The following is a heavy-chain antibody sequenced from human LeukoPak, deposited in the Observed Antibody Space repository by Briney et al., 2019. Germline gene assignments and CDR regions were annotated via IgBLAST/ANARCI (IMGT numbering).Heavy chain of an antibody. CDR3: AKDFGGWELDVNFDY. Sequence: GGSLRLSCAASGFTFSNYWMSWVRQAPGKGLEWVANIKQDGHENYYVDSVKGRFTISRDNAKNSLYLQMNSLRAEDTAVYYCAKDFGGWELDVNFDYWGQGTLVTVSS. V-gene: IGHV3-7*05. CDR2: IKQDGHEN. CDR1: GFTFSNYW. J-gene: IGHJ4*02. D-gene: IGHD1-26*01.